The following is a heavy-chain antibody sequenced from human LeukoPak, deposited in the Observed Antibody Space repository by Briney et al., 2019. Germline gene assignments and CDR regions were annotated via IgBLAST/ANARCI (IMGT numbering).Heavy chain of an antibody. Sequence: GSLRLSCAASGFTFSSYWMHWVRQAPGKGLVWVSRINSDGSSTSYADSVKGRFTISRDNAKNTLYLQMNSLRAEDTAVYYCARTRIVVVPAAIATPYYYYMDVWGKGTTVTVSS. J-gene: IGHJ6*03. V-gene: IGHV3-74*01. CDR1: GFTFSSYW. CDR3: ARTRIVVVPAAIATPYYYYMDV. D-gene: IGHD2-2*01. CDR2: INSDGSST.